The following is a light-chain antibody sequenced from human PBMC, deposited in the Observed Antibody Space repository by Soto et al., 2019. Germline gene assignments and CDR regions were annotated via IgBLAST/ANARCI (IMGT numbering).Light chain of an antibody. CDR3: AAWDDSLPGYV. CDR2: SNN. CDR1: SSNIGSNT. Sequence: QPVLTQPPSASGTPGQRVTISCSGSSSNIGSNTVNWYQQLPGTAPKLLIYSNNQRPSGVPDRFSGSKSGTSASLAISGLQSEDEADYYCAAWDDSLPGYVFGTGTKVTVL. J-gene: IGLJ1*01. V-gene: IGLV1-44*01.